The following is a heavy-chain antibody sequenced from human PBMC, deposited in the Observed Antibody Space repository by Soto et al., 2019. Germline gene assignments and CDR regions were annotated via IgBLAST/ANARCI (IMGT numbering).Heavy chain of an antibody. J-gene: IGHJ6*03. CDR2: IYYSGST. CDR1: GGSISSYY. V-gene: IGHV4-59*01. Sequence: SETLSLTCTVSGGSISSYYWSWIRQPPGKGLEWIGYIYYSGSTNYNPSLKSRVTISVDTSKNQFSLKLSSVTAADTAVYYCARVLRYFDWSLRGDYYYYYMDVWGKGTTVTVSS. CDR3: ARVLRYFDWSLRGDYYYYYMDV. D-gene: IGHD3-9*01.